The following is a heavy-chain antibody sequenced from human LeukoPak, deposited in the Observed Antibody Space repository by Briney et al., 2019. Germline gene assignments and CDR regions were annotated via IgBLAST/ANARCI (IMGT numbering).Heavy chain of an antibody. CDR3: ARALDTEPGAEYFQH. J-gene: IGHJ1*01. CDR2: ISSSGSTI. CDR1: GFTFSSYE. Sequence: PGGSLRLSCAASGFTFSSYEMNWVRQAPGKGLEWVSYISSSGSTIYYADSVKGRFTISRDNSKNTLYLQMNSLRAGDTAVYYCARALDTEPGAEYFQHWGQGTLVTVSS. D-gene: IGHD5-18*01. V-gene: IGHV3-48*03.